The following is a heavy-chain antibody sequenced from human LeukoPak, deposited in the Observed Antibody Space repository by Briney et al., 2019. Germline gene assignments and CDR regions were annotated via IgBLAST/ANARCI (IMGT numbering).Heavy chain of an antibody. CDR1: GGSISSYY. CDR2: IYYSGSA. CDR3: ARVTGYMVEDYFDY. V-gene: IGHV4-59*01. J-gene: IGHJ4*02. D-gene: IGHD6-13*01. Sequence: SETLSLTCTVSGGSISSYYWSWIRQPPGKGLEWIGYIYYSGSANYHPSLKSRVAISVDTSKNRFSLRLSSVTAADTAVYYCARVTGYMVEDYFDYWGQGTLVTVSS.